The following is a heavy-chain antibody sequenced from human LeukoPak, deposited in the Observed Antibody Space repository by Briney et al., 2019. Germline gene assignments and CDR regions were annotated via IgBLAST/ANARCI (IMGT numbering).Heavy chain of an antibody. CDR1: GYTLTELS. V-gene: IGHV1-24*01. Sequence: ASVKVSCKVSGYTLTELSMHWVRQAPGQGLEWMGGFDPEDGETIYAQKFQGRVTMTEDTSTDTAYMELSSLRSEDTDVYYRATEVQGSGSYYNVLLAFSRGIDVWGQGTTVTVSS. CDR2: FDPEDGET. CDR3: ATEVQGSGSYYNVLLAFSRGIDV. J-gene: IGHJ6*02. D-gene: IGHD3-10*01.